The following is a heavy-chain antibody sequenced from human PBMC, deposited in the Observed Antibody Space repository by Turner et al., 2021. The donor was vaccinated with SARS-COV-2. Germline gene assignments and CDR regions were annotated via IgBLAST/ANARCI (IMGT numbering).Heavy chain of an antibody. CDR2: INPSGGST. Sequence: QVQLVQSGAEVKKPGASLKVSCKASGYTFSSYYMHWVRQAPGQGLEWMGIINPSGGSTSYAQKFQGRVTMTRDTSTSTVYMELSSLRSEDTAVYYCARDHCSSTSCYFDWFDPWGQGTLVTVSS. CDR3: ARDHCSSTSCYFDWFDP. D-gene: IGHD2-2*01. J-gene: IGHJ5*02. CDR1: GYTFSSYY. V-gene: IGHV1-46*01.